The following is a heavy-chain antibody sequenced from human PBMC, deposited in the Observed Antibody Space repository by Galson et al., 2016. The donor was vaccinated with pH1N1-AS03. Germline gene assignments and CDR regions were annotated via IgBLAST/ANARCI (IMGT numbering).Heavy chain of an antibody. CDR1: GSRFPSYW. CDR2: IYAADSEI. Sequence: QSGAEVKKPGESLKISCKGSGSRFPSYWIAWVRQRPGKGLEWMGIIYAADSEIRYSPSFQGQVTISVDKSISTAYLQWSSLRAEDSAVYYCARETVVGTGFEYWGQGTLVTVSS. J-gene: IGHJ4*02. D-gene: IGHD6-19*01. V-gene: IGHV5-51*01. CDR3: ARETVVGTGFEY.